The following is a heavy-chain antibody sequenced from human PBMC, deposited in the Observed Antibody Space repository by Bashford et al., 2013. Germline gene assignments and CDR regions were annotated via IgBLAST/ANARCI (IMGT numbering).Heavy chain of an antibody. CDR2: IISQFGTT. D-gene: IGHD3-3*01. V-gene: IGHV1-69*06. Sequence: IVWVRQAPGQGLEWMGGIISQFGTTNYAPRFQGRITISADKSTSTVYMELSSLRSEDTAVYYCARGGYLRFLDVWGQGTTVTVSS. J-gene: IGHJ6*02. CDR3: ARGGYLRFLDV.